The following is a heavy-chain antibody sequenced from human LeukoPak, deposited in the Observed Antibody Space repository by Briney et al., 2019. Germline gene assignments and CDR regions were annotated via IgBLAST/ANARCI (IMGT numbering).Heavy chain of an antibody. V-gene: IGHV1-69*06. J-gene: IGHJ4*02. CDR2: IIPIFGTA. CDR1: GGTFSSYA. D-gene: IGHD3-22*01. Sequence: GSSVKVSCKASGGTFSSYAISWVRQAPGQGLEWMGGIIPIFGTANYAQKFQGRVTMTEDTSTDTAYMELSSLRSEDTAVYYCATRPTSFYYDSSGYFDYWGQGTLVTVSS. CDR3: ATRPTSFYYDSSGYFDY.